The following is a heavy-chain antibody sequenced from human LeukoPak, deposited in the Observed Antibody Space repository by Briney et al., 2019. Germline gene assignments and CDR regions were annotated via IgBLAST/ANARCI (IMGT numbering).Heavy chain of an antibody. J-gene: IGHJ5*02. CDR2: INHSGST. V-gene: IGHV4-34*01. CDR1: GGSFSGYY. D-gene: IGHD6-19*01. Sequence: SETLSLTCAVYGGSFSGYYWSWIRQPPGKGLEWIGEINHSGSTNYNPSLKSRVTISVDTSKNQFSLKLSSVTAADTAVYYCARRPGDSSVPWFDPWGQGTLVTVSS. CDR3: ARRPGDSSVPWFDP.